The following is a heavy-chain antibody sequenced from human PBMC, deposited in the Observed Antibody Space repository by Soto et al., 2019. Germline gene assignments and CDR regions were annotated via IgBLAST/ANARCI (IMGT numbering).Heavy chain of an antibody. CDR2: IWYDGTQK. J-gene: IGHJ4*02. CDR3: ARAGGTTVTGLWHFDS. V-gene: IGHV3-33*01. D-gene: IGHD4-17*01. Sequence: HPGGSLRLSCEASGFTFNTYSMHWVRQPPGKGLEWLAAIWYDGTQKYYADSVKGRFIISRDNSKKTLYLEMNSLRAEDTAVYYCARAGGTTVTGLWHFDSWGQGTLVNVSS. CDR1: GFTFNTYS.